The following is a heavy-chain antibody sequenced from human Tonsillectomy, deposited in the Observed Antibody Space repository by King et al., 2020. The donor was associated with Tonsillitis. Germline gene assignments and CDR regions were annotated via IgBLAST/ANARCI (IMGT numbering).Heavy chain of an antibody. V-gene: IGHV1-2*02. CDR3: ARDQKGGDYAGPDY. CDR1: GYTFTDYY. D-gene: IGHD4-17*01. J-gene: IGHJ4*02. Sequence: VQLVESGAEVKKPGASVKVSCKASGYTFTDYYMHWVRQAPGQGLEWMGWINSNTGGTHHAQKFQGRVTMTRDTSITTAYMELSRLTSDDTAFYYCARDQKGGDYAGPDYWGQGTLVTVSS. CDR2: INSNTGGT.